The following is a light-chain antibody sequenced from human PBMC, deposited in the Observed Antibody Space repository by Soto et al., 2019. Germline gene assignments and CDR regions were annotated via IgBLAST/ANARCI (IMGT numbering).Light chain of an antibody. V-gene: IGKV1-12*01. CDR2: GSS. Sequence: EIQMTQSPSSLSVSLGDSVTITCRASQGVSDWVAWYQQKPGEAPKLLIYGSSSLLSGVPARFSGTRSGTDFTLTISSLQPEDFATYYCQQAKSCPWTFGQGTKVDI. CDR1: QGVSDW. CDR3: QQAKSCPWT. J-gene: IGKJ1*01.